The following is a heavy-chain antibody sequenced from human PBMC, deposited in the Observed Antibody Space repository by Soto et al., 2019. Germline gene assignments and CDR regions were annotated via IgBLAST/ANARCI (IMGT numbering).Heavy chain of an antibody. CDR1: GGTFSSYT. CDR3: ASSGVVVVPAAMFGAFDI. D-gene: IGHD2-2*01. CDR2: IIPILGIA. Sequence: SVKVSCKASGGTFSSYTISWVRQAPGQGLEWMGRIIPILGIANYAQKFQGRVTITADKSTSTAYMELSSLRSEDTAVYYCASSGVVVVPAAMFGAFDIWGQGTMVNVSS. J-gene: IGHJ3*02. V-gene: IGHV1-69*02.